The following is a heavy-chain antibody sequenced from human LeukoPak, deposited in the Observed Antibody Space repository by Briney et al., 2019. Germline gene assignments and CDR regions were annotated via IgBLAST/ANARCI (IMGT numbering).Heavy chain of an antibody. V-gene: IGHV3-74*01. CDR3: ARAKDYSNYGFDY. Sequence: PGGSLRLSCAASGFTFSSYWMHWVRQAPGKGLVWVSRINTDGSSTSYADSVKGRFTISRDNAKNTLYLQMNSLRAEDTAVYYCARAKDYSNYGFDYWGQGTLVTVSS. J-gene: IGHJ4*02. CDR2: INTDGSST. CDR1: GFTFSSYW. D-gene: IGHD4-11*01.